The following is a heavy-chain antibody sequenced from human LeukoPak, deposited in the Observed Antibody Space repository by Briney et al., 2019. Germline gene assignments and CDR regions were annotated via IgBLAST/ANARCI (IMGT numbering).Heavy chain of an antibody. CDR2: IYYSGST. Sequence: SETLSPTCTVSGGSISSSSYYWGWIRQPPGKGLEWIGSIYYSGSTYYNPSLKSRVTISVDTSKNQFSLKLSSVTAADTAVYYCARYRGDGYPYWGQGSLVTVSS. D-gene: IGHD5-24*01. J-gene: IGHJ4*02. CDR3: ARYRGDGYPY. CDR1: GGSISSSSYY. V-gene: IGHV4-39*01.